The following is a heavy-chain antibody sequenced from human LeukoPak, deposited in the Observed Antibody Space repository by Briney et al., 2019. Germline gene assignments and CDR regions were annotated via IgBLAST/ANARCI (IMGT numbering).Heavy chain of an antibody. CDR2: IYSGGST. V-gene: IGHV3-53*01. Sequence: GGSLRLSCAASGFTFSSYGMHWVRQAPGKGLEWVSVIYSGGSTYYADSVKGRFTISRDISKNTLYLQMNSLRAEDTAVYYCARDLLGSYYGMDVWGQGTTVTVSS. CDR1: GFTFSSYG. J-gene: IGHJ6*02. CDR3: ARDLLGSYYGMDV. D-gene: IGHD3-10*01.